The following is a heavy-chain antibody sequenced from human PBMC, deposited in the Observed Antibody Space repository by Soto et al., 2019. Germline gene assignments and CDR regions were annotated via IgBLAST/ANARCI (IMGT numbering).Heavy chain of an antibody. CDR2: VYYRGTT. Sequence: QLQESGPGLVKPSETLSLTCNVSGGSISSSDYYWGWIRQPPGKGLEWIGNVYYRGTTYYNPSLNSRVTISVDTSKNQFSLHLSSVTAADTAVFYCARLLAGTFDNWGQGTLVTVSS. CDR3: ARLLAGTFDN. D-gene: IGHD2-8*02. V-gene: IGHV4-39*01. CDR1: GGSISSSDYY. J-gene: IGHJ4*02.